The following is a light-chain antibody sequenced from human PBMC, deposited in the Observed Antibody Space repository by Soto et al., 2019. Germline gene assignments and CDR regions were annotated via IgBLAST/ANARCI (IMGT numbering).Light chain of an antibody. J-gene: IGKJ5*01. CDR3: QPYNSYSLIP. V-gene: IGKV1-5*01. CDR1: QTISSW. Sequence: DIQMTQSPSTLSGSVGDRVTITCRASQTISSWLAWYQQKPGKAPKLLIYDASSLESGVPSRFSGSGSGTEFTLTISSLQPDDFATYYCQPYNSYSLIPFGQG. CDR2: DAS.